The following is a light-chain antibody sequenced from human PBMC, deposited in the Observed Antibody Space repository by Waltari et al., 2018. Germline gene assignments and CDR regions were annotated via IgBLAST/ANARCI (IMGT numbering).Light chain of an antibody. CDR3: SAYTSRGTLK. V-gene: IGLV2-14*03. CDR1: SDDLGASSS. Sequence: QSALPQPASVSGSPGQSITISCTGTSDDLGASSSVPWYHQRPGKVPKLIIYDLTERPSGVSNRFSGSKSGSTASLTVSGLQAEDEGLFYCSAYTSRGTLKFGGGTRVTVL. J-gene: IGLJ2*01. CDR2: DLT.